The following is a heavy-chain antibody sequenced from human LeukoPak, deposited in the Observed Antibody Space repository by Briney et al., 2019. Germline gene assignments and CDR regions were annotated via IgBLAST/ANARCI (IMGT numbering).Heavy chain of an antibody. CDR3: ARDTPFYYCSSTSCYDFDY. Sequence: SETLSLTCTVSGYSISSGYYWGWIRQPPGKGLEWIGSIYHSGSTYYNPSLKSRVTISVDTSKNQFSLKLSSVTAADTAVYYCARDTPFYYCSSTSCYDFDYWGQGTLVTVSS. V-gene: IGHV4-38-2*02. D-gene: IGHD2-2*01. J-gene: IGHJ4*02. CDR2: IYHSGST. CDR1: GYSISSGYY.